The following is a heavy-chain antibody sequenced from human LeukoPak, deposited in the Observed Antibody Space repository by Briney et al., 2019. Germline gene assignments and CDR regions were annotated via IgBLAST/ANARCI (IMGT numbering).Heavy chain of an antibody. Sequence: GESLMISCQGSGYLFTNYWINWVRHMPGKGLEWMGRIDPTDSYTNYSPSFQGHITISADKSINTVYLQCSSLKASDTAIYYCARGSSSWDFDYWGQGTLVTVSS. CDR2: IDPTDSYT. CDR1: GYLFTNYW. J-gene: IGHJ4*02. D-gene: IGHD6-13*01. CDR3: ARGSSSWDFDY. V-gene: IGHV5-10-1*01.